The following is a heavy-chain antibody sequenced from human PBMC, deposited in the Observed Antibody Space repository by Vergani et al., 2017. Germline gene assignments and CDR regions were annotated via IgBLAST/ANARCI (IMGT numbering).Heavy chain of an antibody. CDR2: ISGSGGST. D-gene: IGHD1-26*01. V-gene: IGHV3-23*01. CDR1: GFTFSSYA. CDR3: AESSPAWDAHLFYYFDY. J-gene: IGHJ4*02. Sequence: EVQLLESGGGLVQPGGSLRLSCAASGFTFSSYAMSWVRQAPGKGLEWVSAISGSGGSTYYADSVNGRFTISRGNSKNTLYLQMNSLRAEDTAVYYCAESSPAWDAHLFYYFDYWGQGTLVTVSA.